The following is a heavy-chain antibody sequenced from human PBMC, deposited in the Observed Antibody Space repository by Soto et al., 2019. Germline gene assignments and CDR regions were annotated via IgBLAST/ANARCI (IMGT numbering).Heavy chain of an antibody. V-gene: IGHV4-59*01. CDR1: GGSISSYY. D-gene: IGHD2-2*01. J-gene: IGHJ3*02. Sequence: SETLSLTCTVSGGSISSYYWSWIRQPPGKGLEWIGYIYYSGSTNYNPSLKSRVTISVDTSKNQFSLKLSSVTAADTAVYYCARLQHLGYCSSTSCDAFDIWGQGTMVTVSS. CDR2: IYYSGST. CDR3: ARLQHLGYCSSTSCDAFDI.